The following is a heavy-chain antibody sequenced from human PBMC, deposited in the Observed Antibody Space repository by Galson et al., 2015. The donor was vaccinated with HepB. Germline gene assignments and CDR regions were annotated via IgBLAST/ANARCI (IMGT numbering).Heavy chain of an antibody. V-gene: IGHV3-74*01. CDR2: FKSDGSST. CDR3: AKTDWFDP. J-gene: IGHJ5*02. CDR1: GFTFRTSSW. Sequence: SLRLSCAASGFTFRTSSWMHWVRQAPGKGLVWVSRFKSDGSSTSYADSVKGRFTISRDSAKNMLYLQMNNLGAEDTAVYYCAKTDWFDPWGQGTLVTVSS.